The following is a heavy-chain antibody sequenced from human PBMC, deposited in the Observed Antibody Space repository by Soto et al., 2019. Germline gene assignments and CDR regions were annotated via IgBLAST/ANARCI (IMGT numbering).Heavy chain of an antibody. CDR3: ARDMRVGSGRYVWGGYFDY. D-gene: IGHD3-10*01. CDR2: ISYDGSNK. J-gene: IGHJ4*02. CDR1: GFTFSSYA. Sequence: QVQLVESGGGVVQPGRSLRLSCAASGFTFSSYAMHWVRQAPGKGLEWVAVISYDGSNKYYADSVKGRFTISRDNSKNTLYLQMNSLRAEDTAVYYCARDMRVGSGRYVWGGYFDYWGQGTLVTVSS. V-gene: IGHV3-30-3*01.